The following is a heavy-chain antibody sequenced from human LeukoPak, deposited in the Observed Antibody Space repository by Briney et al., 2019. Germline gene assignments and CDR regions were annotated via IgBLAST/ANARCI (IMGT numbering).Heavy chain of an antibody. Sequence: GSSVKVSCKASGYTFTSYYMHWVRQAPGQGLEWMGIINPSGGSTSYAQKFQGRVTMTSDMSTSTVYMELSRLRCDDTAVYYCERESDIAVAGFTFDYWGQGTLVTVSS. CDR3: ERESDIAVAGFTFDY. D-gene: IGHD6-19*01. CDR1: GYTFTSYY. V-gene: IGHV1-46*01. CDR2: INPSGGST. J-gene: IGHJ4*02.